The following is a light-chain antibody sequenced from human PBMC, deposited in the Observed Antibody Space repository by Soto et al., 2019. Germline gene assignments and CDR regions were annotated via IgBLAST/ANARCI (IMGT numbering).Light chain of an antibody. Sequence: IQMTQSPSSLSASVGDRVTITCRASQGISNYLAWYQQKPGKAPKLLIYAASTLLSGVPSRFSGSGSGTDFTLTISSLQPEDVADYYCQQYFRWPPWTFGQGTKVEI. CDR3: QQYFRWPPWT. J-gene: IGKJ1*01. V-gene: IGKV1-27*01. CDR2: AAS. CDR1: QGISNY.